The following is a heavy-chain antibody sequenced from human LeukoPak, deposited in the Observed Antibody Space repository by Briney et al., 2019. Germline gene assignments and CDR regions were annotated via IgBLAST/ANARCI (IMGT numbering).Heavy chain of an antibody. Sequence: SLRLSCAASGFTFDDYAMHWVRQAPGKGLEWVSGISWNSGSIGYADSVKGRFTISRDNAKNSLSLQMNNLRAEDTAVYYCAKDGQPSTRSYLCTNGICYEDYWGQGTLVTVSS. CDR1: GFTFDDYA. J-gene: IGHJ4*02. V-gene: IGHV3-9*01. CDR3: AKDGQPSTRSYLCTNGICYEDY. CDR2: ISWNSGSI. D-gene: IGHD2-8*01.